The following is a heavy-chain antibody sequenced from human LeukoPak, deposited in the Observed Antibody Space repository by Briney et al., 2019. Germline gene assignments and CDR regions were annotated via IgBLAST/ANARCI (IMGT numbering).Heavy chain of an antibody. V-gene: IGHV4-59*01. Sequence: SETLSLTCTVSGGSISSYYWSWIRQPPGKGLEWIGYIYYSGSTNYNPSLKSRVTISVDTSKNQFSLKLSSVTAADTAVYYCAREGLYYYYMDVWGEGTTVTVSS. CDR1: GGSISSYY. CDR3: AREGLYYYYMDV. J-gene: IGHJ6*03. CDR2: IYYSGST. D-gene: IGHD5-12*01.